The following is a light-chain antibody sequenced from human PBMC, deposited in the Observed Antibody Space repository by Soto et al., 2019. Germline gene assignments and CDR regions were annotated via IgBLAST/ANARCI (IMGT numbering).Light chain of an antibody. V-gene: IGLV2-11*01. CDR3: CSYAGSHSLYV. Sequence: QSVLTQPRSVSGSPGQSVTISCTGTSSDVGGYNYVSWYQQHPGKAPKLTIYDVSKRPSGVPDRFSGSKSGNTASLTISGLQAEDEADYYCCSYAGSHSLYVFGTGTKVTVL. J-gene: IGLJ1*01. CDR2: DVS. CDR1: SSDVGGYNY.